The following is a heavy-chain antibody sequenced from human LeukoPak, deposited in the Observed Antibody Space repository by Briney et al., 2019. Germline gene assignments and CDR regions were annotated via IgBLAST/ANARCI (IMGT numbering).Heavy chain of an antibody. J-gene: IGHJ3*02. CDR2: MNPKSSNT. CDR3: ASEYKYDSSGANAFDI. CDR1: GYTFTTYD. Sequence: ASVKVSCKASGYTFTTYDIDWVRQATGQGLEWMGWMNPKSSNTGYAHKFQGRVTLTMNTSTSTAYMELRSLRSDDTAVYYCASEYKYDSSGANAFDIWGQGTMVTVSS. V-gene: IGHV1-8*03. D-gene: IGHD3-22*01.